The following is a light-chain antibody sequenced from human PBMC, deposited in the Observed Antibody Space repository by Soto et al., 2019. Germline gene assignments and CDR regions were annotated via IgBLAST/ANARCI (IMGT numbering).Light chain of an antibody. J-gene: IGKJ1*01. CDR2: AAS. CDR1: QSVTNSF. CDR3: QQYGSSGT. V-gene: IGKV3-20*01. Sequence: EIVSSQSPRTLSFSLGGRATPLSRASQSVTNSFLAWYQQKPGHPPRPLIYAASRRATGTPDSFTGSASGTDFPLTISRLAPEDFAVYYRQQYGSSGTFGQGTKLDIK.